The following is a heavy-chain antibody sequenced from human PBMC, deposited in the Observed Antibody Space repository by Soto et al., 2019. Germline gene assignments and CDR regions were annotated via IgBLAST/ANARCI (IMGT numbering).Heavy chain of an antibody. V-gene: IGHV3-23*01. CDR2: LSGSGGST. J-gene: IGHJ6*02. Sequence: GGSLRLSCAASGFTFSTYAMTWVRQAPGKGLEWVSTLSGSGGSTFYVDSVKGRFTISRDNSKNTLYLQMNSLRAEDTAVYYSANAGYSSAGNCHFYYFGMDLWGQRTTAPVSS. CDR3: ANAGYSSAGNCHFYYFGMDL. CDR1: GFTFSTYA. D-gene: IGHD2-15*01.